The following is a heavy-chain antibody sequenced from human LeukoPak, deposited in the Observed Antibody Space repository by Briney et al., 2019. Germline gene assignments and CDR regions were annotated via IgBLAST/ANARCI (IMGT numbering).Heavy chain of an antibody. V-gene: IGHV4-61*02. Sequence: SETLSLTCTVSGDSISSGDYYWSWIRQPAGKGLEWIGRISSSGSTNYNPSLESRVTISVDTSKNQSSLKLSSVTAADTAVYFCARGPYSYDSSGAFDIWGQGTMVTVSS. CDR3: ARGPYSYDSSGAFDI. D-gene: IGHD3-22*01. CDR2: ISSSGST. J-gene: IGHJ3*02. CDR1: GDSISSGDYY.